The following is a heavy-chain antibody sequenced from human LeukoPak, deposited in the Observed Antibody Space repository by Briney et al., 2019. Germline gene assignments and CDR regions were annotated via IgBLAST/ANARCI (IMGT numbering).Heavy chain of an antibody. J-gene: IGHJ4*02. D-gene: IGHD1-20*01. V-gene: IGHV1-69*01. Sequence: GSSVKVSCKASGGTFSSYAISWVRQAPGQGLEWMGGIIPIFGTANYAQKFQGRVTITADESTSTAYMELSSLRAEDTAVYYCIRPLKYNWNDVLDYWGQGTLVTVSS. CDR2: IIPIFGTA. CDR1: GGTFSSYA. CDR3: IRPLKYNWNDVLDY.